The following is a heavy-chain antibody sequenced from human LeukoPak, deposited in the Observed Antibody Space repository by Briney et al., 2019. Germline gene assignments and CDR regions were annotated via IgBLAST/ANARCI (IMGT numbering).Heavy chain of an antibody. D-gene: IGHD6-13*01. V-gene: IGHV3-15*01. J-gene: IGHJ6*02. CDR1: GFTFSNAW. CDR2: IKSKTDGATT. Sequence: PGGSLRLSCAASGFTFSNAWMSWVRQAPGKGLEWVGRIKSKTDGATTAYAAPVKGRFTISRDDSKNTLYLQMNSLKTEDTAVYYCTTQITYPIAAAPTVTPKDYYYYGMDVWGQGTTVTVSS. CDR3: TTQITYPIAAAPTVTPKDYYYYGMDV.